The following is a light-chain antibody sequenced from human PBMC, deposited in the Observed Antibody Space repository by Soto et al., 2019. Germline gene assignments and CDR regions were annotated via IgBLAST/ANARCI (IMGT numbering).Light chain of an antibody. CDR1: QSVGNNY. CDR2: AAS. J-gene: IGKJ4*01. V-gene: IGKV3-20*01. Sequence: EIVLTQSPGTLSLSPGERATVSCGASQSVGNNYLAWYQQKVGQAPRLLIHAASSRATGIPDRFSGSGSGTDFTLTINRLEPEDFAVYYCQQYASSPLTFGGGTNVEIK. CDR3: QQYASSPLT.